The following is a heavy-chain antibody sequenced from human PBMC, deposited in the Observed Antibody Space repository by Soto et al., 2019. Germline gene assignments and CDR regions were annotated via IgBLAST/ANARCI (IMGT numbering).Heavy chain of an antibody. V-gene: IGHV5-10-1*01. Sequence: ESLNISCQASGYTFTNYWITWVRQMPGKGLEWMGRIDPSDSYTNYSPSFQRHVTISADKSITTAYLQWSSLKASDTAMYYCARPGYTTQDYWGQGTLVTVSS. CDR1: GYTFTNYW. D-gene: IGHD6-25*01. CDR2: IDPSDSYT. CDR3: ARPGYTTQDY. J-gene: IGHJ4*02.